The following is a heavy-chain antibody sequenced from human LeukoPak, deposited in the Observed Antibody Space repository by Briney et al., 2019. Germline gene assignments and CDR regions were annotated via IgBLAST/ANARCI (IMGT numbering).Heavy chain of an antibody. D-gene: IGHD2-15*01. CDR2: ITSSSSFI. Sequence: GGSLRLSCAASGFTFRSYSMNWVRQAPGKGLEWVCSITSSSSFIYHAESVKSRFTISRDNAKNSLYLQMNSPRAEDTAVYYCARDMPGRDCSGGSCYGYGLDVWGQGTTVTVSS. CDR1: GFTFRSYS. V-gene: IGHV3-21*01. CDR3: ARDMPGRDCSGGSCYGYGLDV. J-gene: IGHJ6*02.